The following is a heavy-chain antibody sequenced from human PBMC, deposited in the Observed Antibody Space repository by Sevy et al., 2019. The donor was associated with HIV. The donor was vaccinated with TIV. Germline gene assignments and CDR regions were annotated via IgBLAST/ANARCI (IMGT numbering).Heavy chain of an antibody. Sequence: ASVKVSCKISGYTFTTYRITWVRQAPGQGLEWMRWISPHNGDTDYAQKLQDRITMITDTSTTTVYMELTSLRSDDTAVYYCARAYCSGGRCYSLAYWGQGTLVTVSS. CDR1: GYTFTTYR. V-gene: IGHV1-18*01. CDR3: ARAYCSGGRCYSLAY. J-gene: IGHJ4*02. D-gene: IGHD2-15*01. CDR2: ISPHNGDT.